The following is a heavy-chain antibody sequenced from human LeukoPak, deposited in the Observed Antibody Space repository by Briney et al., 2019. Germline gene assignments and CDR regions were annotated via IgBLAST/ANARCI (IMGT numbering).Heavy chain of an antibody. CDR1: GFTFSSYG. V-gene: IGHV3-33*01. D-gene: IGHD3-10*01. J-gene: IGHJ6*04. CDR2: IWYDGSNK. Sequence: GSSLRLSCAASGFTFSSYGMHWVRQAPGKGLAWVAVIWYDGSNKYYADSVKGRFTISRDNSKNTLYLQMNSLRAEDTAVYYCARAVYYYGSGSYYYYYGMDVWGKGTTVTVSS. CDR3: ARAVYYYGSGSYYYYYGMDV.